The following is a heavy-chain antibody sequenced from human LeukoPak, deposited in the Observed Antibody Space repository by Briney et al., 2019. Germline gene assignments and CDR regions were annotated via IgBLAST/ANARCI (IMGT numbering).Heavy chain of an antibody. D-gene: IGHD3-10*01. CDR1: GFTFSSYA. Sequence: GRSLRLSCAASGFTFSSYATHWVRQAPGKGLEWVAVISYDGSNKYYADSVKGRFTISRDNSKNTLYLQMNSLRAEDTAVYYCARDLRVVRGVIEYYFDYWGQGTLVTVSS. J-gene: IGHJ4*02. V-gene: IGHV3-30*04. CDR2: ISYDGSNK. CDR3: ARDLRVVRGVIEYYFDY.